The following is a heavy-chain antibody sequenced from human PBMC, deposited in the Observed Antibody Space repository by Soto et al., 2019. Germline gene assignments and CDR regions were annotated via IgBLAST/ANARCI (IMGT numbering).Heavy chain of an antibody. V-gene: IGHV3-33*01. J-gene: IGHJ4*02. CDR3: ARSPPGVAGRYYFDF. CDR1: GFAFSSYG. CDR2: IWYDGSNK. D-gene: IGHD6-6*01. Sequence: QVQLVESGGGVVQPGRSLRLSCAASGFAFSSYGMHWVRQTPGKGLEWVALIWYDGSNKYYADSVKGRFTISRDNSKNRLYLQMHSLRAEDTAVYFCARSPPGVAGRYYFDFWAREPWSPSPQ.